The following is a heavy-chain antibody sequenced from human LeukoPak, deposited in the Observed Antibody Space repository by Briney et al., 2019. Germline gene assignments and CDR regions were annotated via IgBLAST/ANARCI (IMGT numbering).Heavy chain of an antibody. CDR3: ARDLEMAAITSDY. D-gene: IGHD5-24*01. J-gene: IGHJ4*02. CDR2: T. V-gene: IGHV3-53*01. Sequence: TYYADSVKGRFTISGDNSKNTLYLQMNSLRAEDTAVYYCARDLEMAAITSDYWGQGALVTVSS.